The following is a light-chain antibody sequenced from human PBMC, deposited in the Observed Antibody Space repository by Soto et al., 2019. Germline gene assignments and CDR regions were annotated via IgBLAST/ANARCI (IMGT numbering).Light chain of an antibody. CDR1: QSVSTS. CDR3: QVRDVWPS. CDR2: DAS. V-gene: IGKV3-11*01. Sequence: IVLTQSPVTLAVSPGESAVLSCRASQSVSTSLAWYQHKPGQAPRLFIYDASKRAPGIPARFTGRGSGTDFTLTISSLEPEDIAIYYCQVRDVWPSFGQGTKVEIK. J-gene: IGKJ1*01.